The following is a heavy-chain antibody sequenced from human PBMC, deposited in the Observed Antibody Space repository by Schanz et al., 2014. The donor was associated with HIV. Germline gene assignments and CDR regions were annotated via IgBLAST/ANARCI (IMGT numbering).Heavy chain of an antibody. CDR2: INSDGRSA. D-gene: IGHD3-16*01. CDR3: AKDEGGGYYYYGMDV. CDR1: GFTFSNYW. J-gene: IGHJ6*02. V-gene: IGHV3-74*01. Sequence: EVQLVESGGGLVQPGGSLRLSCTASGFTFSNYWMHWVRQVPGKGLVWVSRINSDGRSANYADSVKGRFTISRDNAKNTLYLQMNSLRAEDTAVYYCAKDEGGGYYYYGMDVWGQGTTVTVSS.